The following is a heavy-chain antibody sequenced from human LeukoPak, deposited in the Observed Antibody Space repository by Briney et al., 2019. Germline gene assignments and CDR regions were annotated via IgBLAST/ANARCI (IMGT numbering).Heavy chain of an antibody. D-gene: IGHD3-3*01. Sequence: PGGSLRLSCAASGFTFSSYSVNWVRQAPGKGLEWVSYISSTSNTIYYADSVKGRFTISRDNTKNSLFLQMNSLRAEDTAVYYCAKGDRGTIFGVVIMRFDYWGQGTLVTVSS. J-gene: IGHJ4*02. CDR1: GFTFSSYS. CDR3: AKGDRGTIFGVVIMRFDY. V-gene: IGHV3-48*04. CDR2: ISSTSNTI.